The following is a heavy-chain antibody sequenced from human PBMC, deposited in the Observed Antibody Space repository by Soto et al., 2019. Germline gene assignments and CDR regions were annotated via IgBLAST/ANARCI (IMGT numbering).Heavy chain of an antibody. CDR2: IIPIFGTA. J-gene: IGHJ5*02. CDR1: GGTFSSYI. D-gene: IGHD2-2*01. Sequence: ASVKVSCKSSGGTFSSYIISWVRQAPGQGLEWMGGIIPIFGTADYAQKFQGRVTITADESTKTAYMELSSLTSEDTAVYYCARAYASNKYWFDPWGQGTLVTVSS. CDR3: ARAYASNKYWFDP. V-gene: IGHV1-69*01.